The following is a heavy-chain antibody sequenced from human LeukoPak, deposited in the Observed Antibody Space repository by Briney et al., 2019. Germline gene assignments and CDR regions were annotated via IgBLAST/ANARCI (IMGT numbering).Heavy chain of an antibody. V-gene: IGHV3-21*01. CDR1: GFTFSTYS. D-gene: IGHD2-2*01. J-gene: IGHJ4*02. CDR2: ISGTSTYI. CDR3: AKGYCSSTSCYGSDN. Sequence: GGSLRLSCAASGFTFSTYSLNWVRQAPGKGLEWVSSISGTSTYIYYGDSVKGRFTISRDNSKNTLYLQMNSLRAEDTAVYYCAKGYCSSTSCYGSDNWGQGTLVTVSS.